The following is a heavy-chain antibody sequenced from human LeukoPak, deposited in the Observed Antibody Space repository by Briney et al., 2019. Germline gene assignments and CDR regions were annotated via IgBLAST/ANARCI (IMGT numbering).Heavy chain of an antibody. CDR3: ARYYYGSRTSFDP. CDR1: GFTFSDRW. D-gene: IGHD3-10*01. V-gene: IGHV3-7*01. Sequence: GGSLRLSCAASGFTFSDRWMSWVRQPPGKGLEYVANIKQDGSEKHYVDSVRGRFTISRDNAQNSLYLEMSSLRAEDTAVYYCARYYYGSRTSFDPWGQGTLVTVSS. CDR2: IKQDGSEK. J-gene: IGHJ5*02.